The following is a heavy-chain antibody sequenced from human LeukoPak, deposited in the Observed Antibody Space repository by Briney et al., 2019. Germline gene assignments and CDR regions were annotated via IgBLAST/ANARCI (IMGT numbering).Heavy chain of an antibody. CDR2: INPNSGGT. CDR1: GYTFTGYY. D-gene: IGHD3-10*01. V-gene: IGHV1-2*02. Sequence: ASVKVSCKASGYTFTGYYMHWVRQAPGQGLEWMGWINPNSGGTNYAQKFQGRVTMTRDASISTAYMELSRLRSDDTAVYYCAGTMVRGVIKRGAFDIWGQGTMVTVPS. CDR3: AGTMVRGVIKRGAFDI. J-gene: IGHJ3*02.